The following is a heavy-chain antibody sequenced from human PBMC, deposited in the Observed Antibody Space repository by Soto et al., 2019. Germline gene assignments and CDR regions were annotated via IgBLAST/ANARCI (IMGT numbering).Heavy chain of an antibody. D-gene: IGHD3-10*01. CDR3: AKGSGATHGSGSYYMSDAFDI. Sequence: GGSLRLSCAASGFTFSSYGMHWVRQAPGKGLEWVAVISYDGSTYYADSVKGRFTISRDNSKNTLYLQMNSLRAEDTAVYYCAKGSGATHGSGSYYMSDAFDIWGQGTMVTVSS. CDR1: GFTFSSYG. J-gene: IGHJ3*02. CDR2: ISYDGST. V-gene: IGHV3-30*18.